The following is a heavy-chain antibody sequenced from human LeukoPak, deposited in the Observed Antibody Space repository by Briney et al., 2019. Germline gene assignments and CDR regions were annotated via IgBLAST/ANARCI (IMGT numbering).Heavy chain of an antibody. CDR3: TTHLRWEHYFNY. Sequence: GGSLRLSCAASGFTFSNAWMNWVRQAPGKGLEWVGRIRTKTEDGTTDYAAPVKGRFSISREDSKNTLYLQLNSLKTEDTAVYYCTTHLRWEHYFNYWGQGTLVTVSS. CDR2: IRTKTEDGTT. D-gene: IGHD1-26*01. CDR1: GFTFSNAW. V-gene: IGHV3-15*01. J-gene: IGHJ4*02.